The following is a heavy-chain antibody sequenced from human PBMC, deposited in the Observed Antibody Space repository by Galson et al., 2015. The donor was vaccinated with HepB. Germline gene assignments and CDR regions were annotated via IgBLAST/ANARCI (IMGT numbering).Heavy chain of an antibody. D-gene: IGHD6-19*01. J-gene: IGHJ4*02. CDR2: TYYRSKWYN. V-gene: IGHV6-1*01. CDR1: GDSVSSNSAA. Sequence: CAISGDSVSSNSAAWNWIRQSPSRGLEWLGRTYYRSKWYNDYAVSVKSRITINPDTSKNQFSLQLNSVTPEATAVYYCARESRALAGTGDYFDYWGQGTLFTSSS. CDR3: ARESRALAGTGDYFDY.